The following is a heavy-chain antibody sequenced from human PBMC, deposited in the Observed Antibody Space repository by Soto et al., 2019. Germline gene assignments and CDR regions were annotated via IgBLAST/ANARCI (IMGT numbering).Heavy chain of an antibody. D-gene: IGHD3-22*01. CDR2: INSDGSST. Sequence: EVQLGESGGGLVQPGGSLRLSCAASGFTFSSYWMHWVRQAPGKGLVWVSRINSDGSSTNYADSVKGRFTISRDNAKNTLYRQMNSLRGEDTAVYYCARGGTSYYYDRSGHRANLDYWGQGTLVTVST. CDR1: GFTFSSYW. J-gene: IGHJ4*02. CDR3: ARGGTSYYYDRSGHRANLDY. V-gene: IGHV3-74*01.